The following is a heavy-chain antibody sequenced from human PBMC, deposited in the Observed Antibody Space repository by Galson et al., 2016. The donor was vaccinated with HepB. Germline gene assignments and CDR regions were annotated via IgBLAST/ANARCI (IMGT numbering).Heavy chain of an antibody. Sequence: SLRLSCAASGFTFDDYTMYWVRQAPGKGLEWVSLISWIGTNTYYADFVKGRFTISRDSSKNSLYLQMTSLKIEDTALYYCVKDAQRSTGAYWGQGTLVTVSS. J-gene: IGHJ4*02. CDR3: VKDAQRSTGAY. CDR2: ISWIGTNT. V-gene: IGHV3-43*01. CDR1: GFTFDDYT. D-gene: IGHD3-10*01.